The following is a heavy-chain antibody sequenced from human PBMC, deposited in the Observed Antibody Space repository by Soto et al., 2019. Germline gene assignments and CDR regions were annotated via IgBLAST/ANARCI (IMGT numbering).Heavy chain of an antibody. Sequence: QLQLQESGPGLVKPSETLSLTCTVSGGSISSSSYYWGWIRQPPGKGLEWIGSIYSSGSTYYNPSLTSRVTISVDASKHRLSLKLSSVTAADTAVYYCATTGYSSRAFDIWGQGTMVTVSS. CDR1: GGSISSSSYY. CDR2: IYSSGST. J-gene: IGHJ3*02. D-gene: IGHD6-13*01. V-gene: IGHV4-39*01. CDR3: ATTGYSSRAFDI.